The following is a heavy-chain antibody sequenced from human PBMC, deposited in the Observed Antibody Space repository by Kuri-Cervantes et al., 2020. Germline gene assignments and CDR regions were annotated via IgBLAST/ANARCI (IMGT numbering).Heavy chain of an antibody. D-gene: IGHD3-9*01. CDR3: ARGGPYDILTGYSDKTYYYYYMDV. CDR1: GFTFSSYA. J-gene: IGHJ6*03. CDR2: ISYDGSNK. V-gene: IGHV3-30-3*01. Sequence: GGSLRLSCAASGFTFSSYAMHWVRQAPGKGLEWVAVISYDGSNKYYADSVKGRFTISRENVKNSLYLQMNSLRAEDTAVYYCARGGPYDILTGYSDKTYYYYYMDVWGKGTTVTVSS.